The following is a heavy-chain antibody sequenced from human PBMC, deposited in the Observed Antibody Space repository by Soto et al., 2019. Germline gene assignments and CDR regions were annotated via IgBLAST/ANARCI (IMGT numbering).Heavy chain of an antibody. J-gene: IGHJ1*01. CDR1: GYTFSSYS. V-gene: IGHV1-18*01. Sequence: QVQLVQSGAEVKKPGASVKVSCKASGYTFSSYSISWVRQAPGQGLEGMGWISAYNGNTNYGQKPQGRVTLTTDTSTNTSYMELRSLRSDDTAVYFCARDDPPVQHWGQGTLVTVSS. CDR3: ARDDPPVQH. CDR2: ISAYNGNT.